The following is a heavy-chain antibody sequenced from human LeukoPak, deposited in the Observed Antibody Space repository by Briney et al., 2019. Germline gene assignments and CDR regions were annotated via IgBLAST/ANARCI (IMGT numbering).Heavy chain of an antibody. CDR3: ARGVATTGAKFFDY. CDR1: GYTFTSYD. D-gene: IGHD6-13*01. V-gene: IGHV1-2*02. Sequence: VSVKVSCKASGYTFTSYDTNWVRQATGQGLEWLGWINPNNGGTLYSQKFQGGVTMSRDTSISAVYMELNRLTTDDTAVYFCARGVATTGAKFFDYWGQGTLVTVSS. J-gene: IGHJ4*02. CDR2: INPNNGGT.